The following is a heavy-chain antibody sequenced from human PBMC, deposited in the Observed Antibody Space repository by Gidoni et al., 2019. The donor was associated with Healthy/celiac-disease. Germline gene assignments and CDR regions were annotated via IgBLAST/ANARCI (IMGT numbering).Heavy chain of an antibody. CDR1: GFTFSSYA. J-gene: IGHJ4*02. V-gene: IGHV3-23*01. CDR2: ISGSGGST. CDR3: AKDRDWAGILTGNFDY. Sequence: EVQLLESGGGLVQPGGSLRLSCAASGFTFSSYAMSWVRQAPGKGLEWVSAISGSGGSTYYADSVKGRFTISRDNSKNTLYLQMNSLRAEDTAVYYCAKDRDWAGILTGNFDYWGQGTLVTVSS. D-gene: IGHD3-9*01.